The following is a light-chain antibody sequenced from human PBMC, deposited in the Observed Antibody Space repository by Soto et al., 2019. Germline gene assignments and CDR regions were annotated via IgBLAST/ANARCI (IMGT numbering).Light chain of an antibody. CDR3: CSYAGSDTLHV. CDR1: STDVGGYNY. CDR2: DVS. Sequence: QSVLTQTRSVSGSPGQSVTISCTGTSTDVGGYNYVSWYQQHPGKVPKLMIYDVSKRPSGVPDRFSGSKSGNTASLTISGFQAEDESDYYCCSYAGSDTLHVFGRVTKLNV. J-gene: IGLJ1*01. V-gene: IGLV2-11*01.